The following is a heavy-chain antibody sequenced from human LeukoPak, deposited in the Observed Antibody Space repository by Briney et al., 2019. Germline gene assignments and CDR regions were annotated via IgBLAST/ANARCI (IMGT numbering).Heavy chain of an antibody. Sequence: PGGSLRLSCAASGFTFSSYSMNWVRQAPGKGLEWVSSISSSSSYIYYADSLKGRFTISRDNAKNSLYLQMNSLRAEDTAVYYCARAHSSSSYDNDYWGQGTLVTVSS. CDR3: ARAHSSSSYDNDY. V-gene: IGHV3-21*01. CDR1: GFTFSSYS. D-gene: IGHD6-6*01. CDR2: ISSSSSYI. J-gene: IGHJ4*02.